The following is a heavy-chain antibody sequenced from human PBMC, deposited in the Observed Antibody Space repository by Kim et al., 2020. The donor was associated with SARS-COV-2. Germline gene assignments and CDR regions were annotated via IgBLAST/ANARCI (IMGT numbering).Heavy chain of an antibody. Sequence: GGSLRLSCVASGFTFGSFAMSWVRQAPGKGLDWVSGIIGRGDNTFNADSVKGHFTISRDNSKNTLYLHLNSLRAEDTAIYYCAKMKGQQWTNYGMDVWGQGTTVTVSS. CDR3: AKMKGQQWTNYGMDV. CDR1: GFTFGSFA. J-gene: IGHJ6*02. D-gene: IGHD6-19*01. CDR2: IIGRGDNT. V-gene: IGHV3-23*01.